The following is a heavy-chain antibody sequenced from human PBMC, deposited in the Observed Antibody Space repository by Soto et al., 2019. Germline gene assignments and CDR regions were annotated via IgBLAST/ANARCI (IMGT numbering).Heavy chain of an antibody. V-gene: IGHV4-61*01. CDR2: SYHTGIT. CDR1: GVSVSSGRYY. Sequence: PSETLSLTCSVSGVSVSSGRYYLSWIRQPPGKGLEGIGYSYHTGITKYNPSLRSRVTISVHTSKSQYSLNLKSVTAADTAVYYCARDWISRGSSDDYDMDVWRQGTTDTVSS. CDR3: ARDWISRGSSDDYDMDV. D-gene: IGHD6-6*01. J-gene: IGHJ6*02.